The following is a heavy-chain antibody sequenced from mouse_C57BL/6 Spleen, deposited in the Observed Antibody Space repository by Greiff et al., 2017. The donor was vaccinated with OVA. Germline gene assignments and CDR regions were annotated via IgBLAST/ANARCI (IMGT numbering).Heavy chain of an antibody. J-gene: IGHJ2*01. Sequence: VKLVESGAELVKPGASVKISCKASGYAFSSYWMNWVKQRPGKGLEWIGQIYPGDGDTNYNGKFKGKATLTADKSSSTAYMQLSSLTSEDSAVYFCARAHSSGLFDYWGQGTTLTVSS. CDR1: GYAFSSYW. CDR2: IYPGDGDT. CDR3: ARAHSSGLFDY. V-gene: IGHV1-80*01. D-gene: IGHD3-2*02.